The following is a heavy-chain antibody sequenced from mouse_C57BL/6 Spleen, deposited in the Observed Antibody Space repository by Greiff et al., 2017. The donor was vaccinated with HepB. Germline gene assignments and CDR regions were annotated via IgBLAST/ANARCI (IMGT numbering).Heavy chain of an antibody. V-gene: IGHV1-50*01. Sequence: QVQLKQPGAELVKPGASVKLSCKASGYTFTSYWMQWVKQRPGQGLEWIGEIDPSDSYTNYNQKFKGKATFTVDTSSSTAYMQLSSLTSEDSAVYYCARGRALWYFDVWGTGTTVTVSS. CDR2: IDPSDSYT. CDR1: GYTFTSYW. J-gene: IGHJ1*03. CDR3: ARGRALWYFDV.